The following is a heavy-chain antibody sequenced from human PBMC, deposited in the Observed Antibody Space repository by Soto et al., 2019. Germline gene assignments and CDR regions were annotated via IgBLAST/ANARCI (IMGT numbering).Heavy chain of an antibody. D-gene: IGHD5-12*01. CDR3: AKEYIVTTIADAFDI. CDR2: ISGSSSST. Sequence: EVQLLESGGGLVQPGGSLRLSCAASGFTFNSCAMTWVRQAPGKGLEWVSTISGSSSSTFYADSVKGRFTTSRDNSKNMLYLQMDGLRAEDTAVYYCAKEYIVTTIADAFDIWGQRTMVTVSS. V-gene: IGHV3-23*01. J-gene: IGHJ3*02. CDR1: GFTFNSCA.